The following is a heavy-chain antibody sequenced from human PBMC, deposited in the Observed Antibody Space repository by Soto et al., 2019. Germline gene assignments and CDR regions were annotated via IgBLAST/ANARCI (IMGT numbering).Heavy chain of an antibody. D-gene: IGHD5-18*01. V-gene: IGHV3-66*01. CDR2: IYSGGRT. CDR3: ARGQRGYSYGSPDY. CDR1: GFTVSSNY. J-gene: IGHJ4*02. Sequence: GGSLRLSCAASGFTVSSNYMSWVRQAPGKGLEWVSVIYSGGRTYYADSVKGRITIYRDNSKNTLYLQMNSLRAEDTAVYYCARGQRGYSYGSPDYWGQGTLVTVS.